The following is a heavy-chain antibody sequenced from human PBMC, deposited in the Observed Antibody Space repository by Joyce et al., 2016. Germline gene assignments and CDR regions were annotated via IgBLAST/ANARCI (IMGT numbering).Heavy chain of an antibody. Sequence: HVQLVQSGAEVKKPGSSVMVSCKASGGTISSNTISWVRQAPGQGLEWNGGIIPIFGTPNYAQKFQGRVTITADESTGTAYMELSSLRSDDTAVYCCAVLYDSSGFYPRGAFDIWGQGTMVTVSS. V-gene: IGHV1-69*01. J-gene: IGHJ3*02. CDR2: IIPIFGTP. CDR3: AVLYDSSGFYPRGAFDI. D-gene: IGHD3-22*01. CDR1: GGTISSNT.